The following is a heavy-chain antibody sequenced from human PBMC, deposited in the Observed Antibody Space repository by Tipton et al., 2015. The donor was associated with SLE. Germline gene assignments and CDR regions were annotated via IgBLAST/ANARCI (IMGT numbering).Heavy chain of an antibody. Sequence: SLRLSCAASGFTFSSYEMNWVRQAPGKGLEWVSYISSSGSTINYADSVKGQFTISRDNAKNSLYLQMNSLRAEYTAVYYCAIVSGYYRAFDIWGQGTMVTVSS. CDR3: AIVSGYYRAFDI. J-gene: IGHJ3*02. V-gene: IGHV3-48*03. CDR2: ISSSGSTI. CDR1: GFTFSSYE. D-gene: IGHD3-22*01.